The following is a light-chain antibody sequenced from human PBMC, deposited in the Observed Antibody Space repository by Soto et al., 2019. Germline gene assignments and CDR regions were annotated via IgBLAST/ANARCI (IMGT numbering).Light chain of an antibody. CDR2: DAS. Sequence: IVLTQSPTTLSVSPGERATLSRRASQSISRTLDWYQQKSGQPPRLLIYDASTRDTGFPARFSGSGSGTEFALTISSLQSEDFAVYYCQQDNNWPLTFGGGTKVDSK. V-gene: IGKV3D-15*01. CDR1: QSISRT. CDR3: QQDNNWPLT. J-gene: IGKJ4*01.